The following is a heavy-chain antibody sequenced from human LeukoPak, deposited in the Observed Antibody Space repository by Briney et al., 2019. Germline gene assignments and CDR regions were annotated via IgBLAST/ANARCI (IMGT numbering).Heavy chain of an antibody. CDR3: VRLPSGYSYGSVVY. CDR2: INPSGGSA. V-gene: IGHV1-46*01. J-gene: IGHJ4*02. CDR1: GYTFTTYH. D-gene: IGHD5-18*01. Sequence: ASVKVSCKASGYTFTTYHMHWVRQAPGQGLEWMGIINPSGGSASYAQKFQGRVTMTRDTSTATVYMELSSLRSEDTAVYYCVRLPSGYSYGSVVYWGQGTLVTVSS.